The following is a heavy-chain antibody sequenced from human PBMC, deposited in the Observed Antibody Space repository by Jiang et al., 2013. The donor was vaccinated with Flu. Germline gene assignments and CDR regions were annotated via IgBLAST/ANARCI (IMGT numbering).Heavy chain of an antibody. J-gene: IGHJ4*02. CDR2: IYTSGTT. V-gene: IGHV4-4*07. CDR3: AFNYYGYAFDY. D-gene: IGHD3-10*01. Sequence: GSGLVKPSETLSLTCSVSGGSIISYYWTWIRQPAGKGLEWIGRIYTSGTTNYNPSFKSRVTMSVDTSKNQFSLNLESVTAADTAMYYCAFNYYGYAFDYWGLGTL. CDR1: GGSIISYY.